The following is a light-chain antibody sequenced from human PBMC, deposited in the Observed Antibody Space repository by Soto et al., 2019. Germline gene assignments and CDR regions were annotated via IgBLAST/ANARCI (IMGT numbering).Light chain of an antibody. V-gene: IGLV2-8*01. Sequence: QSALTQPPSASGSPGQSVTISCTGTSSDVGSYDYVSWYQQHPGKAPRLLIYEVSKGLSGVPDRFSGSKSVNTASLTVSGLQSEDEADYFCRSYAVIISYVFGTWTKLTV. CDR2: EVS. CDR1: SSDVGSYDY. J-gene: IGLJ1*01. CDR3: RSYAVIISYV.